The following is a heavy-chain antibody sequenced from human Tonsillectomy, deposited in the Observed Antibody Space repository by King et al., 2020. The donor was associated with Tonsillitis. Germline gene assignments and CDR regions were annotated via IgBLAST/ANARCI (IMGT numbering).Heavy chain of an antibody. CDR3: ARADGGGGSGWSPYYYGMDV. CDR2: IRSSGSTI. CDR1: GFTFSDYY. D-gene: IGHD6-19*01. J-gene: IGHJ6*02. Sequence: LQLVESGGGLVKPGGSLRLSCAASGFTFSDYYMSWLRQAPGKGLEWVSYIRSSGSTIYYADSVTGRFTISRDNAKNSLYLQMNSLRAEDTAVYYCARADGGGGSGWSPYYYGMDVWGQGTTVTVSS. V-gene: IGHV3-11*01.